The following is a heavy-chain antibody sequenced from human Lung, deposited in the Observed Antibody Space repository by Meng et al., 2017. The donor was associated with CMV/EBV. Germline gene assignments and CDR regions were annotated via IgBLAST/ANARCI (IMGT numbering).Heavy chain of an antibody. D-gene: IGHD3-22*01. CDR2: ITSSSSYI. Sequence: GESLKISCAASGFTYSRYSMNWVRQAPGKGLEWVSSITSSSSYIYYADSVKGRFTTSRDNARNSLYLQMTSLRAEDTAVYYCARDSGAYYDSSGFHFGGQGXLVTVSS. CDR1: GFTYSRYS. CDR3: ARDSGAYYDSSGFHF. V-gene: IGHV3-21*01. J-gene: IGHJ4*02.